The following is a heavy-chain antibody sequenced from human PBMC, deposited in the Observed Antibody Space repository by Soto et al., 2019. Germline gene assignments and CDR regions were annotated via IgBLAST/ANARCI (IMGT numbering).Heavy chain of an antibody. D-gene: IGHD3-16*02. V-gene: IGHV3-23*01. CDR1: GFTFSYYA. CDR3: AKDLLMITFGGVIAHFDC. CDR2: ISGGGDST. Sequence: LRLSCAASGFTFSYYAMSWVRQAPGKGLEWVSGISGGGDSTYYADSVKGRFTISRDNSKNTLYLQMNSLTAEDTAVYYCAKDLLMITFGGVIAHFDCWGQGTLVTVSS. J-gene: IGHJ4*02.